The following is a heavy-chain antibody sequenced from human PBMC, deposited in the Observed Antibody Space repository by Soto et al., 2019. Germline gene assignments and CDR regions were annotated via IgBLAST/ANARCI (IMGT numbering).Heavy chain of an antibody. CDR3: AKASATGKSDGMDV. V-gene: IGHV3-23*01. J-gene: IGHJ6*02. D-gene: IGHD7-27*01. CDR2: ISSGSNT. CDR1: GFPFSSYA. Sequence: EVQLLESGGGLVQPGGSLRLSCVASGFPFSSYAMSWVRQTPGRGLECVSSISSGSNTYYTDSVGGRFTISRDNSKNSLYLQMSSLRADDTALYYCAKASATGKSDGMDVWGQGTTVSVSS.